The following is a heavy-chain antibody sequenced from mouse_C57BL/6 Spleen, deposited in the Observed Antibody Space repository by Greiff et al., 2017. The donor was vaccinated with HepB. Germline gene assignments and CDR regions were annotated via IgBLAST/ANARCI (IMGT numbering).Heavy chain of an antibody. J-gene: IGHJ4*01. CDR3: ARGGYGSSYLAMDY. CDR1: GFNIKNTY. V-gene: IGHV14-3*01. CDR2: IDPANGNT. D-gene: IGHD1-1*01. Sequence: EVQRVESVAELVRPGASVKLSCTASGFNIKNTYMHWVKQRPEQGLEWIGRIDPANGNTKYAPKFQGKATITADTSSNTAYLQLSSLTSEDTAIYYCARGGYGSSYLAMDYWGQGTSVTVSS.